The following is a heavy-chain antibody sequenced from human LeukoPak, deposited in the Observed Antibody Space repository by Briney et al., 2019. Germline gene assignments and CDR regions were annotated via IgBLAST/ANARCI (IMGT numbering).Heavy chain of an antibody. CDR3: ARGGNYYGSGSYYNNWFDP. CDR2: INHSGST. CDR1: GGSFSGYH. D-gene: IGHD3-10*01. V-gene: IGHV4-34*01. J-gene: IGHJ5*02. Sequence: SETLSLTCAVYGGSFSGYHWSWIRQPPGKGLEWIGEINHSGSTNYNPSLKSRVTISVDTSKNQFSLKLSSVTAADTAVYYCARGGNYYGSGSYYNNWFDPWGQGTLVTVSS.